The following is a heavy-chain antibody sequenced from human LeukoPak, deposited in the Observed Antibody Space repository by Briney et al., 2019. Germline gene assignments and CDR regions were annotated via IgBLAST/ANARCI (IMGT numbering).Heavy chain of an antibody. J-gene: IGHJ4*02. V-gene: IGHV1-69*04. CDR3: ATLSVRVGAWGIDY. Sequence: ASVKVSFKASGGTFSSYAISWVRQAPGQGLEWMGRIIPILGIANYAQKFQGRVTITADKSTSTAYMELSSLRSEDTAVYYCATLSVRVGAWGIDYWGQGTLVTVSS. CDR1: GGTFSSYA. CDR2: IIPILGIA. D-gene: IGHD1-26*01.